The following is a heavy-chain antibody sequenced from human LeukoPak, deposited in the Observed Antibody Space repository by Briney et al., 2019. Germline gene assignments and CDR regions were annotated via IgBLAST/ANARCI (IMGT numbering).Heavy chain of an antibody. CDR1: GFTFSSYW. V-gene: IGHV3-7*03. D-gene: IGHD2-15*01. Sequence: GGSLRLSCAASGFTFSSYWMSWVRQAPGKGLEWVANIKQDGSEKYYVDSVKGRFTISRDNAKNSLYLQMNSLRAEDTAVYYCAREGRYCGGGRCSYMGVWGKGTTVTVSS. J-gene: IGHJ6*03. CDR2: IKQDGSEK. CDR3: AREGRYCGGGRCSYMGV.